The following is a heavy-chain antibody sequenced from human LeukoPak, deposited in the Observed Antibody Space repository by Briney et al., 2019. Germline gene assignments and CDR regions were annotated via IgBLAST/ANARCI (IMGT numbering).Heavy chain of an antibody. CDR2: ISSTGSTI. J-gene: IGHJ3*01. D-gene: IGHD2-15*01. CDR1: GFTFSTYN. CDR3: AREYCSGGSCYSGTFDL. V-gene: IGHV3-48*04. Sequence: GGSLRLSCAASGFTFSTYNINWVRQAPGKGLEWVSYISSTGSTIYYADSVKGRFTISRDDAKKSLFLQMNSLRAEDTALYYCAREYCSGGSCYSGTFDLWGQGTMVTVSS.